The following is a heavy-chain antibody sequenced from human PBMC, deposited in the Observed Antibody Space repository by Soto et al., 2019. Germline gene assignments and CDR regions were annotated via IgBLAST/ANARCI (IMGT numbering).Heavy chain of an antibody. Sequence: ASVKVSCKASGYTFTSYSMHWVRQAPGQRLEWMGWIDAANGNTKYSQNFQGRVTITRDTSASTAYMELSSLRSEDTAVYYCAIWTTVTAPIEYWGQGTLVTVSS. V-gene: IGHV1-3*01. CDR2: IDAANGNT. CDR3: AIWTTVTAPIEY. D-gene: IGHD4-17*01. J-gene: IGHJ4*02. CDR1: GYTFTSYS.